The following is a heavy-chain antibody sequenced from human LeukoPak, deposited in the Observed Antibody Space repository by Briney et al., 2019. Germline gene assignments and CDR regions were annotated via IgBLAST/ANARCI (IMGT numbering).Heavy chain of an antibody. V-gene: IGHV3-73*01. CDR2: IRSKANSYAT. J-gene: IGHJ6*03. CDR1: GFTFSGSA. D-gene: IGHD2-21*02. CDR3: ARTTSLVTTINYYYMDV. Sequence: GGSLRLSCAASGFTFSGSAMHWVRQASGKGLEWVGRIRSKANSYATAYAASVKGRFTISRDDSKNTAYLQMNSLKTEDTAVYYCARTTSLVTTINYYYMDVWGKGTTVTVSS.